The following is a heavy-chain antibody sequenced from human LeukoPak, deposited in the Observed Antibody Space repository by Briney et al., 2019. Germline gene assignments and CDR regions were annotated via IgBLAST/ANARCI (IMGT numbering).Heavy chain of an antibody. CDR3: AKDSSSGSYYYFDY. Sequence: GGSLRLSCAASGFTFSYHWMTWVRQAPGKGLEWVANIKNDGTVKNYVDSVKGRFTISRDNSKNTLYLQMNSLRAEDTAVYYCAKDSSSGSYYYFDYWGQGTLVTVSS. CDR1: GFTFSYHW. CDR2: IKNDGTVK. J-gene: IGHJ4*02. V-gene: IGHV3-7*03. D-gene: IGHD1-26*01.